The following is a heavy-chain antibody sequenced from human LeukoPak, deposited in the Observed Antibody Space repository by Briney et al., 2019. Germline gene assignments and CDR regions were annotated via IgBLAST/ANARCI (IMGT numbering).Heavy chain of an antibody. J-gene: IGHJ4*02. CDR1: GLTFSNYW. V-gene: IGHV3-7*01. CDR3: ARVNARPGTSWYFDY. CDR2: IKEDGSEK. Sequence: GGPLRLSCAASGLTFSNYWMTWVRQAPGKGLEWVANIKEDGSEKYYVDSVKGRFTISRDNAKNSLYLQMNSLRAEDTAVYYCARVNARPGTSWYFDYWGQGTLVTVSS. D-gene: IGHD6-13*01.